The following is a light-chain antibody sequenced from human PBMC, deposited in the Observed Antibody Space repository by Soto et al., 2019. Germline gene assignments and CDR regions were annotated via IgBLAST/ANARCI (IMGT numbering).Light chain of an antibody. V-gene: IGKV3-11*01. CDR3: QQHSNWPLT. Sequence: EIVLIQSPATLSLSPGERATLSCRASQSVSSNLAWYQQNPGQAPRLLIFDASNRATGTPARFSGSGSGTDFILTISSLEPEDFAVYYCQQHSNWPLTFGGGTKVEIK. J-gene: IGKJ4*01. CDR2: DAS. CDR1: QSVSSN.